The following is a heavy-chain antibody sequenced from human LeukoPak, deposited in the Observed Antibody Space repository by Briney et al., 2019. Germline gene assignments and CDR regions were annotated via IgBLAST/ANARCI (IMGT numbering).Heavy chain of an antibody. CDR3: ARSVGGHFVY. Sequence: GGSLRLSCAASGFTFSVYSMNWVRQPPGMGLEWVSYITSNSATIQYADSVKGRFTISRDNAKNSLSLQMNSLRDEDTAVYYCARSVGGHFVYWGQGMLVTVSS. J-gene: IGHJ4*02. CDR2: ITSNSATI. V-gene: IGHV3-48*02. D-gene: IGHD3-16*01. CDR1: GFTFSVYS.